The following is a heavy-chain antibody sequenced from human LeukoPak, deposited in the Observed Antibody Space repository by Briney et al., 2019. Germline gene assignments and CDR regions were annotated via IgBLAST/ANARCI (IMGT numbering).Heavy chain of an antibody. J-gene: IGHJ3*02. CDR1: GFTFSSCV. CDR2: ISYDGSNE. Sequence: GGSLRLSCAASGFTFSSCVMHWVRQAPGKGLEWVAIISYDGSNEYYADSVKGRFAISRDNSKNTLYLQMNSLRAEDTAVYYCARGRGVVISAFDIWGQGTMVTVSS. D-gene: IGHD3-22*01. CDR3: ARGRGVVISAFDI. V-gene: IGHV3-30*09.